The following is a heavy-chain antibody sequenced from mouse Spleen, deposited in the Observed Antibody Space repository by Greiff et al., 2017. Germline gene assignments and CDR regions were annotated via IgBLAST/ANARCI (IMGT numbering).Heavy chain of an antibody. V-gene: IGHV1-18*01. Sequence: VQLQQSGPELVKPGASVKIPCKASGYTFTDYNMDWVKQSHGKSLEWIGDINPNNGGTIYNQKFKGKATLTVDKSSSTAYMELRSLTSEDTAVYYCAREDDGYLYAMDYWGQGTSVTVSS. D-gene: IGHD2-3*01. CDR1: GYTFTDYN. CDR3: AREDDGYLYAMDY. J-gene: IGHJ4*01. CDR2: INPNNGGT.